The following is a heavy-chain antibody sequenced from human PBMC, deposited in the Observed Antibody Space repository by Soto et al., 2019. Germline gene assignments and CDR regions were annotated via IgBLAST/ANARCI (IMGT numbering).Heavy chain of an antibody. J-gene: IGHJ4*02. CDR2: ISSSSSYT. D-gene: IGHD2-2*01. Sequence: QVQLVESGGGLVKPGGSLRLSCAASGFTFSDNYMSWIRQAPGKGLERVSYISSSSSYTNYADSVKGRFTISRDNAKDSLYLQMNSLRAEDTTVYYCARDVVVVPAAYSDYWGQGTLVTVSS. V-gene: IGHV3-11*06. CDR1: GFTFSDNY. CDR3: ARDVVVVPAAYSDY.